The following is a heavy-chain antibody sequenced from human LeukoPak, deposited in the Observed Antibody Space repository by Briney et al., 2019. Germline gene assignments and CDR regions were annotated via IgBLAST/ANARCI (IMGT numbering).Heavy chain of an antibody. V-gene: IGHV4-59*01. CDR2: VYYSGST. CDR3: ARDGQAGYFDY. Sequence: PSETLSLTCTVSGGSISSYYWSWIRQAPGKGLEWIGYVYYSGSTNYNPSLRSRITVSVDTSKNQFSLKLSSVTAADTAVYYCARDGQAGYFDYWGQGTLVTVSS. J-gene: IGHJ4*02. CDR1: GGSISSYY.